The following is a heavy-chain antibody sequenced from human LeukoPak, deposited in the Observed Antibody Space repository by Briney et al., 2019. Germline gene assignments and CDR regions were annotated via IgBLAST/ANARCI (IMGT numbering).Heavy chain of an antibody. CDR3: ASSYCGGDCYPYFDY. CDR2: IYYSGST. Sequence: SETLSLTCTVSGGSISSYYWSWIRQPPGKGLEWIGYIYYSGSTNYNPSLKSRVTISVDTSKNQFSLKLSSVTAADTAVYYCASSYCGGDCYPYFDYWGQGTLVTVSS. CDR1: GGSISSYY. D-gene: IGHD2-21*02. J-gene: IGHJ4*02. V-gene: IGHV4-59*01.